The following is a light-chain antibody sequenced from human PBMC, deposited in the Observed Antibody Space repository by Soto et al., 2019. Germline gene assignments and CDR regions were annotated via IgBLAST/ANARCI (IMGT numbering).Light chain of an antibody. CDR2: GAS. CDR3: QQYVSSRYT. J-gene: IGKJ2*01. Sequence: EIVLTQSPGTLSLSPGDRATLSCRASQSVGSSYLAWYQQKPGQAPRLLIYGASSRATGIPDRFSGSGSGTDFTLTISRLEPEDFAVYYCQQYVSSRYTFGQGTKLEI. V-gene: IGKV3-20*01. CDR1: QSVGSSY.